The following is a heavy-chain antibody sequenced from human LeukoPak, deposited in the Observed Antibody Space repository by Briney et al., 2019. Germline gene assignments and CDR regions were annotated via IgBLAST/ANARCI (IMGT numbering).Heavy chain of an antibody. V-gene: IGHV3-66*01. J-gene: IGHJ4*02. D-gene: IGHD3-10*01. CDR1: GFTFSTNY. Sequence: GGSLRLSCAASGFTFSTNYMSWVRQAPGKGLEWVSVIYSGDTTFYADSVRGKFTISRDNSKNTLYLQMNSLRAEDTAVYYCASILRSLSGYYFDYWGQGTLVTVSS. CDR3: ASILRSLSGYYFDY. CDR2: IYSGDTT.